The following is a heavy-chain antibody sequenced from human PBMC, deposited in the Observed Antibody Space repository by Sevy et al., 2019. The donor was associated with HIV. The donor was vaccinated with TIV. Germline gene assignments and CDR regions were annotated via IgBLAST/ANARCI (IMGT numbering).Heavy chain of an antibody. V-gene: IGHV4-39*01. CDR2: IYYSGST. CDR1: GGSISSSSYY. D-gene: IGHD6-13*01. Sequence: SETLSLTCTVSGGSISSSSYYWGWIRQPPGKGLEWIGSIYYSGSTYYNPSLKSRVTISVDTSKNQFSRKLSSVTAADTAVYYCARTRSSSWPYYYYYGMDVWGQGTTVTVSS. J-gene: IGHJ6*02. CDR3: ARTRSSSWPYYYYYGMDV.